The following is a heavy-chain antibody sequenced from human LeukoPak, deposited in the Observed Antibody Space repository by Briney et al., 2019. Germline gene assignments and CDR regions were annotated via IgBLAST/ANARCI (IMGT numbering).Heavy chain of an antibody. J-gene: IGHJ6*03. CDR1: GFTFSYYD. D-gene: IGHD2-2*01. CDR3: AKRGNPAVGHHYLDV. Sequence: GGSLRLSCAASGFTFSYYDMSWVRQATGKGLEWVASITLSGGSTFYADSVKGRFTISRDNSKNTLYLQMNSLSAEDTAVYYCAKRGNPAVGHHYLDVRGKGTTVSVSS. V-gene: IGHV3-23*01. CDR2: ITLSGGST.